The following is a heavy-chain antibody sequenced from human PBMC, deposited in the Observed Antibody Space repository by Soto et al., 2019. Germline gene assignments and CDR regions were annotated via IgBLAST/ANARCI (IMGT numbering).Heavy chain of an antibody. CDR2: INQDGSEK. CDR3: SRSLNS. Sequence: GGSLRRSCAASGFTFSTYWMDWVRQTPGKGLEWVANINQDGSEKNYVDSVKGRFTIYRDNAKNSLYLQMSSLTAEDSALYYCSRSLNSWGQGTLVTVSS. CDR1: GFTFSTYW. V-gene: IGHV3-7*01. J-gene: IGHJ4*02.